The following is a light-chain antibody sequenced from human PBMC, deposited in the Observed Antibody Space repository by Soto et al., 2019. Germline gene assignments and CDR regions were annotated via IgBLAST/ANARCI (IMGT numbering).Light chain of an antibody. Sequence: EIGLTQSPGTLSLSPGERATLSCRASQSVSSSYLAWYQQKPGQAPRLLIHGASTRATGIPDRFSGSGSGTDFTLTISRLEPEDFAVYYCQQYGTSPPVAFGGGTKVEIK. CDR2: GAS. J-gene: IGKJ4*01. CDR3: QQYGTSPPVA. CDR1: QSVSSSY. V-gene: IGKV3-20*01.